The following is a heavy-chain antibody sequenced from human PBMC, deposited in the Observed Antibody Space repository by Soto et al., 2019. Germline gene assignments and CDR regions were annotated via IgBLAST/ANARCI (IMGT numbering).Heavy chain of an antibody. J-gene: IGHJ4*02. CDR2: IYYSGST. CDR3: ASTMVRGAVDY. CDR1: GGSISSGDYY. D-gene: IGHD3-10*01. Sequence: PSETLSLTCTVSGGSISSGDYYWSWIRQPPGKGLEWIGYIYYSGSTYYDPSLKSRVTISVDTSKDQFSLKLSSVTAADTAVYYCASTMVRGAVDYWGQGTLVTVSS. V-gene: IGHV4-30-4*01.